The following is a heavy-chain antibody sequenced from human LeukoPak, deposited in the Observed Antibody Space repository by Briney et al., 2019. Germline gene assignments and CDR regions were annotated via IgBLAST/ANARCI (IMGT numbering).Heavy chain of an antibody. CDR2: ISWNSGSI. V-gene: IGHV3-9*01. J-gene: IGHJ4*02. D-gene: IGHD3-3*01. CDR1: GFTFDDYA. CDR3: AKDIAPWDWSYFDY. Sequence: PEGSLRLSCAASGFTFDDYAMHWVRQAPGKGLEWVSGISWNSGSIGYADSVKGRFTISRDNAKNSLYLQMNSLRAEDTALYYCAKDIAPWDWSYFDYWGQGTLVTVSS.